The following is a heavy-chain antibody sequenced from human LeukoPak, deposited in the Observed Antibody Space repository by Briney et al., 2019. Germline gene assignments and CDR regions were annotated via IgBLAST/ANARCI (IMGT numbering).Heavy chain of an antibody. D-gene: IGHD2/OR15-2a*01. Sequence: SETLSLTSTVSGGSIRGYYCTWIRQPPGKGREWFAYISEIGSINYTPSLKTRVTISLDTSKNQFSLKLSSVTAADTAVYYCAGHHPRNTVDFWGQGTLVTVSS. V-gene: IGHV4-59*08. CDR2: ISEIGSI. CDR1: GGSIRGYY. J-gene: IGHJ4*02. CDR3: AGHHPRNTVDF.